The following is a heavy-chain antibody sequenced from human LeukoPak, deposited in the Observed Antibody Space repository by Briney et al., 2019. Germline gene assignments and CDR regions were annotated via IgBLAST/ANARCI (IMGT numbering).Heavy chain of an antibody. CDR1: RFTFSSYA. J-gene: IGHJ3*02. Sequence: PGGSLRLSCAASRFTFSSYAMSWVRQAPGKGLEWVSAISGSGVSTYYADSVKGRFTISRDNSKNTLYLQMNSLRAEDTAVYYCAMLYCSAGSCYTGLGNAFDIWGQGTMVTVSS. D-gene: IGHD2-15*01. CDR2: ISGSGVST. CDR3: AMLYCSAGSCYTGLGNAFDI. V-gene: IGHV3-23*01.